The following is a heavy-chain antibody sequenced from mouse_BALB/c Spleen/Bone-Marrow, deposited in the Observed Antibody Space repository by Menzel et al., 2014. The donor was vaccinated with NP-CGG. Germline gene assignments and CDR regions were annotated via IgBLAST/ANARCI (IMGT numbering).Heavy chain of an antibody. V-gene: IGHV2-4*02. D-gene: IGHD1-1*01. CDR2: IWSGGST. CDR1: DFSLTSYG. Sequence: VQLQQSGPGLVQPSQSLSITCTVSDFSLTSYGVHWVRQPPGKGLEWLGVIWSGGSTDYNAAFISRLSISKDNSKSQVFFKMNSPQADDTAIYYCARTNYYGWYFDVWGAGTTVTVSS. CDR3: ARTNYYGWYFDV. J-gene: IGHJ1*01.